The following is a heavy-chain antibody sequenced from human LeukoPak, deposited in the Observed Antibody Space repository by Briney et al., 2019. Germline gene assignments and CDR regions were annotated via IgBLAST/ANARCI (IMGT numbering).Heavy chain of an antibody. V-gene: IGHV3-11*04. D-gene: IGHD3-22*01. CDR2: ISSSGSTI. J-gene: IGHJ3*02. CDR1: GFTFSDYY. CDR3: ASGNYYDSSGDAFDI. Sequence: GGSLRLSCAASGFTFSDYYMSWIRQAPGKGLEWVSYISSSGSTIYYADSVKGRFTISRDRAKNSLYLQMNSLRAEDTAVYYCASGNYYDSSGDAFDIWGQGTMVTVSS.